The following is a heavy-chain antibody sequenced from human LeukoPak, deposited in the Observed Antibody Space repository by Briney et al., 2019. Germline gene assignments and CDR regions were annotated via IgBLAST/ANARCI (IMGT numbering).Heavy chain of an antibody. Sequence: GGSLRLSCAASGFTLRGSAMHWVRQASGKGLEWVGRIRSKANSYATVYGVSVKGRFIISRDDSKNTAYLRMNSLKTEDTAVYYCTRLNPLDVWGKGTTVTISS. CDR3: TRLNPLDV. CDR1: GFTLRGSA. CDR2: IRSKANSYAT. J-gene: IGHJ6*04. V-gene: IGHV3-73*01.